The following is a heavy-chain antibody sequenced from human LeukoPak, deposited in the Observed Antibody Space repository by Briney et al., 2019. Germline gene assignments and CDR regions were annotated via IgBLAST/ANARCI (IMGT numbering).Heavy chain of an antibody. V-gene: IGHV3-30*03. CDR3: ARTGLATVTTRYYFDY. J-gene: IGHJ4*02. CDR2: ISYDGSNK. Sequence: GGSLRLSCAASGFTFSSYGMHWVRQAPGKGLEWVAVISYDGSNKYYADSVKGRFTISRDNSKNTLYLQMNSLRAEDTAVYYCARTGLATVTTRYYFDYWGQGTLVTVSS. CDR1: GFTFSSYG. D-gene: IGHD4-17*01.